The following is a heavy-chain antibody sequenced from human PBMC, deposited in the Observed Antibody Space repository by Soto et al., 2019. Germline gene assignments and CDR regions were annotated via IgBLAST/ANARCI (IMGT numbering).Heavy chain of an antibody. D-gene: IGHD1-20*01. CDR3: ARDHSWNANYYGMDV. V-gene: IGHV3-30-3*01. CDR1: GFTFSSYA. CDR2: ISYDGSNK. J-gene: IGHJ6*02. Sequence: QVQVVESGGGVVQPGRSLRLSCAASGFTFSSYAMHWVRQAPGKGLEWVAVISYDGSNKYYADSVKGRFTISRDNSKNTLYLQMNSLRAEDTAVYYCARDHSWNANYYGMDVWGQGTTVTVSS.